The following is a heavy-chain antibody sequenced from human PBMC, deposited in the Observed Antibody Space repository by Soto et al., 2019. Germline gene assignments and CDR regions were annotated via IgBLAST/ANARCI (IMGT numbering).Heavy chain of an antibody. J-gene: IGHJ4*02. Sequence: GESLKISCKGSGYSFTGYWIAWVRQMLGKGLEWRAMILPGDSDTIYNPSFRGQVTMSADTSISTAYLQWSSLKASDTAIYYCARRDYTGTYSDYFNYWGLGTLVTVSS. D-gene: IGHD1-26*01. CDR3: ARRDYTGTYSDYFNY. V-gene: IGHV5-51*01. CDR1: GYSFTGYW. CDR2: ILPGDSDT.